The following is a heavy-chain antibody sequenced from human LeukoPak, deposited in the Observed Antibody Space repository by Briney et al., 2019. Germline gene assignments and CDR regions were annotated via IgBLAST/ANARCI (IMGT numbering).Heavy chain of an antibody. CDR2: INPNSGGT. J-gene: IGHJ6*03. Sequence: ASVKVSCKASGYTFTRYYMHWVRQAAGQGVEWMGWINPNSGGTNYAQKFQGRVTMTRDTSISTDYMELSRLRSEDTAVYYCARTRMGYYYMDVWGKGTTVTISS. CDR1: GYTFTRYY. D-gene: IGHD2-8*01. V-gene: IGHV1-2*02. CDR3: ARTRMGYYYMDV.